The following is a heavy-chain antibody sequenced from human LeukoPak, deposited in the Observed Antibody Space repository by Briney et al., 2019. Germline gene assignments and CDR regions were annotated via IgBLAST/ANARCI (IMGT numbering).Heavy chain of an antibody. CDR3: ARGRRRIRQYYYGMDV. J-gene: IGHJ6*02. CDR2: INHSGST. V-gene: IGHV4-34*01. Sequence: PSETLSLTCAVYGGSFSGYYWSWIRQPPGKGLEWIGEINHSGSTNYNPSLKSRVTISVDTSKNPFSLKLSSVTAADTAVYYCARGRRRIRQYYYGMDVRGQGTTVTVSS. D-gene: IGHD5-18*01. CDR1: GGSFSGYY.